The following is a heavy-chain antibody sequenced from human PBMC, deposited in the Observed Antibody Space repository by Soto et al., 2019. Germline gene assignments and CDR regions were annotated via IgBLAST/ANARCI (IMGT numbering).Heavy chain of an antibody. CDR2: MSGSGGGR. CDR1: GCTFSSHT. CDR3: VKKMSTRPTGGFDF. V-gene: IGHV3-23*01. J-gene: IGHJ3*01. Sequence: WGSMRLAWAASGCTFSSHTMRWVRQGQGKGLEWVSTMSGSGGGRYYADSGKGRVTISRDDAKNTLYLQRNSQLAEDACVDYGVKKMSTRPTGGFDFWGQGTMVSGSS.